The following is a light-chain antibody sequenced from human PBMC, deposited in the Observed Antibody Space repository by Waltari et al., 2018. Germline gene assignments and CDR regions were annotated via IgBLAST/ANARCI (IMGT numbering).Light chain of an antibody. J-gene: IGLJ1*01. CDR3: SSYTSSSTLYV. Sequence: QSALTQPASVSGSPGQKIAISCTGTSSDIGSYNYVSWYQQHPGQAPKLLIYDVNQRPSGVSHRFSGSKSGNPASLTISGLRAEDEADFYCSSYTSSSTLYVFGSGTKVTVL. V-gene: IGLV2-14*01. CDR2: DVN. CDR1: SSDIGSYNY.